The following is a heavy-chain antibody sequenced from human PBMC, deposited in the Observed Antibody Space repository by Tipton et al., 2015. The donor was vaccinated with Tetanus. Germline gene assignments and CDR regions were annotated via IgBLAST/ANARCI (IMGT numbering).Heavy chain of an antibody. V-gene: IGHV3-23*01. J-gene: IGHJ4*02. CDR3: AKARRGGYVPFDY. CDR2: LSHTGKTT. D-gene: IGHD2-2*01. Sequence: SLRLSCAASGFSFSSYAMSWVRQAPGKGLEWVSGLSHTGKTTFTADSVKGRFTISRDNSKNTLFLQMDSLRVEDTAVYYCAKARRGGYVPFDYWGQGILVTVSS. CDR1: GFSFSSYA.